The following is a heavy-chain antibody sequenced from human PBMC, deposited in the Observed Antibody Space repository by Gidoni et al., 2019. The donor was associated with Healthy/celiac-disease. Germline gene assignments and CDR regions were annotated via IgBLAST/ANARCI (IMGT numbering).Heavy chain of an antibody. J-gene: IGHJ6*02. CDR1: GGSFSGSY. V-gene: IGHV4-34*01. CDR3: ASRYTGYCSSTSCRFYYYYGMDV. D-gene: IGHD2-2*01. CDR2: INHSGST. Sequence: QVQLQQWGAGLLKPSETLSLTCAVYGGSFSGSYWSWIRQPPGKGLEWIGEINHSGSTNYNPSLKSRVTISVDTSKNQFSLKLSSVTAADTAVYYCASRYTGYCSSTSCRFYYYYGMDVWGQGTTVTVSS.